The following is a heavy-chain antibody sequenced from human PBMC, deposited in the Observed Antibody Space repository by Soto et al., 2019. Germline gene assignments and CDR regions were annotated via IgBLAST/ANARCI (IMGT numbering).Heavy chain of an antibody. CDR2: IIPIFGTA. V-gene: IGHV1-69*13. CDR1: GGTFSSYA. CDR3: ARQDRYDYYDSSSQIDY. J-gene: IGHJ4*02. D-gene: IGHD3-22*01. Sequence: SVKVSCKASGGTFSSYAISWVRQAPGQGLEWMGGIIPIFGTANYAQKFQGRVTITADESTSTAYMELSSLRSEDTAVYYCARQDRYDYYDSSSQIDYWGQGTLVTVS.